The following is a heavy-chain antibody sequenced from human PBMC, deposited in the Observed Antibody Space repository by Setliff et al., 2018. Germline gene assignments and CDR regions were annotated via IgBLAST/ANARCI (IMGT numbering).Heavy chain of an antibody. V-gene: IGHV4-59*01. J-gene: IGHJ6*02. CDR3: ARGGGYYFGYYYYGMDV. CDR2: IYYSGST. CDR1: CGSISSYY. Sequence: PSETLSLTCTVSCGSISSYYWSWIRQPPGKGLEWIGYIYYSGSTNYNPSLKSRVTISVDTSKNQFSLKLRSVTAADTAVYYCARGGGYYFGYYYYGMDVWGQGTTVTVSS. D-gene: IGHD3-22*01.